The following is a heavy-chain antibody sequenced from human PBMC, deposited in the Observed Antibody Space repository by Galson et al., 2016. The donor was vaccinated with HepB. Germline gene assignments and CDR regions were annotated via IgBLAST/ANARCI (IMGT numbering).Heavy chain of an antibody. D-gene: IGHD2-15*01. V-gene: IGHV3-23*01. CDR2: ISGSGGST. CDR3: AKAIEEYCGGGSCYVDY. J-gene: IGHJ4*02. Sequence: SLRLSCAASGFPFSSVAMAWVRQAPGKGLEWVSGISGSGGSTYYVDSVRGRFSISRDNSKNTLYLQMYSLRADDTAVYFCAKAIEEYCGGGSCYVDYWGQGTLVTVSS. CDR1: GFPFSSVA.